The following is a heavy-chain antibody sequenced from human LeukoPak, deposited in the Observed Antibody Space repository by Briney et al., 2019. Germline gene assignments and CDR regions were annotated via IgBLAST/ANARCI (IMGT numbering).Heavy chain of an antibody. CDR2: IYSGGTT. Sequence: GGSLRLSCAASGFTVSSNYMNWVRQAPGKGLEWVSIIYSGGTTYYADSVKGRFTISRDNSKNTLYLQMNSLRVEDTAVYYCARTDYSHFDYWGQGTLVTVSS. J-gene: IGHJ4*02. D-gene: IGHD3-16*01. CDR1: GFTVSSNY. CDR3: ARTDYSHFDY. V-gene: IGHV3-66*02.